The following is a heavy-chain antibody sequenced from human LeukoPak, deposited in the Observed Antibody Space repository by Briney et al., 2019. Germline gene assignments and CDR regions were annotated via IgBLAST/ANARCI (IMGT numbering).Heavy chain of an antibody. CDR2: IDWDDDK. CDR3: ARIPGSGRYAFDI. J-gene: IGHJ3*02. D-gene: IGHD3-10*01. Sequence: SGPTLVNPTQTLTLTCTFSGFSLSTSGMRVSWIRQPPGKALEWLARIDWDDDKFYSTSLKTRLTISKDTSKNQVVLTMTNMDPVDTATYYCARIPGSGRYAFDIWGQGTMVTVSS. CDR1: GFSLSTSGMR. V-gene: IGHV2-70*04.